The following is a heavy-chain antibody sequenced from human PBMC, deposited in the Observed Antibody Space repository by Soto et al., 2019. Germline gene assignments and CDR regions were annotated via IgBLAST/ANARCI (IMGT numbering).Heavy chain of an antibody. CDR3: ARDHQYYYDSSGYYQNYFDY. CDR1: GGSISGGDYY. Sequence: SETLSLTCTVSGGSISGGDYYWSWIRQPPGKGLEWIGYIYYSGSTYYNPSLKSRVTISVDTSKNQFSLKLSSVTAADTAVYYCARDHQYYYDSSGYYQNYFDYWGQGTLVTVSS. D-gene: IGHD3-22*01. V-gene: IGHV4-30-4*01. CDR2: IYYSGST. J-gene: IGHJ4*02.